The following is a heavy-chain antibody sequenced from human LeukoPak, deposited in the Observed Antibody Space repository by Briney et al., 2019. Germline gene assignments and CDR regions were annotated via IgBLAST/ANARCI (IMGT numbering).Heavy chain of an antibody. V-gene: IGHV4-4*02. Sequence: SETLSLTCAVSGRSISSSNWWSWVRQPPGKGLEGNGEIYHSGSTIYKPSLKRRVTIPVDTPKHQFSLKVSSVTAADTGVFFFARSAPHYFDAFDIWGRGTMATVS. CDR2: IYHSGST. J-gene: IGHJ3*02. CDR3: ARSAPHYFDAFDI. D-gene: IGHD3-10*01. CDR1: GRSISSSNW.